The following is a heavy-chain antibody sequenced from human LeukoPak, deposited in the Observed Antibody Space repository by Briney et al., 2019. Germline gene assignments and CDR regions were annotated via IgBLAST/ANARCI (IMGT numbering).Heavy chain of an antibody. CDR1: GFTFSSYW. CDR3: ARGDYDFWSGYSVDY. D-gene: IGHD3-3*01. J-gene: IGHJ4*02. Sequence: GGSLRLXCAASGFTFSSYWMHWVRQAPGKGLVWVSRINSDGSSTSYADSVKGRFTISRDNAKNTLYLQMNSLRAEDTAVYYCARGDYDFWSGYSVDYWGQGTLVTVSS. V-gene: IGHV3-74*01. CDR2: INSDGSST.